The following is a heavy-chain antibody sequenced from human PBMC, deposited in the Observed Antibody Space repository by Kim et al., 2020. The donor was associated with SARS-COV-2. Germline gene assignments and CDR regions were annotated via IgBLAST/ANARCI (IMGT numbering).Heavy chain of an antibody. Sequence: GGSLRLSCAASGFTFSSYEMNWVRQAPGKGLEWVSYISSSGSTIYYADSVKGRFTISRDNAKNSLYLQMNSLRAEDTAVYYCAREARLLLRGSFDYWGQGTLVTVSS. CDR1: GFTFSSYE. J-gene: IGHJ4*02. V-gene: IGHV3-48*03. D-gene: IGHD2-15*01. CDR2: ISSSGSTI. CDR3: AREARLLLRGSFDY.